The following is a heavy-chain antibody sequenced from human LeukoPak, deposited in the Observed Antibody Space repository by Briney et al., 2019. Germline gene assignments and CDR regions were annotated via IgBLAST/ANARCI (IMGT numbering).Heavy chain of an antibody. CDR3: ARDGRGYSSSWYFDL. V-gene: IGHV4-4*07. Sequence: PSETLSLTCTVSGGSFSSYYWSWIRQPAGKGLEWIGRIYSSGSTNYSPSLKSRVTLSVDTSRDRFSLRLSSVTAADTAVYYCARDGRGYSSSWYFDLWGQGTLVTVSS. D-gene: IGHD6-13*01. CDR2: IYSSGST. J-gene: IGHJ4*02. CDR1: GGSFSSYY.